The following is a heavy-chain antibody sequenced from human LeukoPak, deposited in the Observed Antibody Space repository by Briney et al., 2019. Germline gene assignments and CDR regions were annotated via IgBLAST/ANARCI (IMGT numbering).Heavy chain of an antibody. V-gene: IGHV3-23*01. CDR1: GFTLSSYA. CDR3: AKYCSGGRCYSGMDV. CDR2: ITPGGTT. J-gene: IGHJ6*02. Sequence: GGSLRLSCAASGFTLSSYAMPWVRQAPGKGLEWVSVITPGGTTYYADSVKGRFTTSRDSSRNTLYLQMNSLSAEDTAVYFCAKYCSGGRCYSGMDVWGHGTTVTVAS. D-gene: IGHD2-15*01.